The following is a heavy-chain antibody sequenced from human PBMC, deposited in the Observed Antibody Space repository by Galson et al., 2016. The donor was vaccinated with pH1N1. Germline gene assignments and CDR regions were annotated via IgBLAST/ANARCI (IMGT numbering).Heavy chain of an antibody. CDR3: ARQYDFGDYRGDAFDI. J-gene: IGHJ3*02. V-gene: IGHV5-51*03. CDR1: GYSFTSYW. Sequence: QSGAEVKKPGESLKISCKASGYSFTSYWIAWVRQVPGKGLEWVGVVNPGGSTIRYSPPLQGQVTISNDKSINTAYLQWISLKASDTATYYCARQYDFGDYRGDAFDIWGQGTMVIVSS. CDR2: VNPGGSTI. D-gene: IGHD4-17*01.